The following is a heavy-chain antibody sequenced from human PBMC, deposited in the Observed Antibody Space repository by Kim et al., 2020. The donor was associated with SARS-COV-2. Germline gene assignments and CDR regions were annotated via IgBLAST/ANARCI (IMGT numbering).Heavy chain of an antibody. D-gene: IGHD3-16*01. J-gene: IGHJ6*02. Sequence: GGSLRLSCAASGFTFKIYAMHWVRQAPGKGLEYVSSINSNGDTTFYADSVKGRFTISRDNSKSTLYLQMSSLRAEDTALYYCVRDVWGMDILGQGTTATV. CDR3: VRDVWGMDI. CDR1: GFTFKIYA. V-gene: IGHV3-64D*06. CDR2: INSNGDTT.